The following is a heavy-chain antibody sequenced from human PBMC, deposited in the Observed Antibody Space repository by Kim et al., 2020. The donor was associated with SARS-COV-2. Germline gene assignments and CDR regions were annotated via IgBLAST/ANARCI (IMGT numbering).Heavy chain of an antibody. CDR3: ARDVTYYDIWTGESGMDV. Sequence: KGRFTISRDNAKNSLYLQMNSLRAEETAVYYCARDVTYYDIWTGESGMDVWGQGTTVTVSS. J-gene: IGHJ6*02. D-gene: IGHD3-9*01. V-gene: IGHV3-11*06.